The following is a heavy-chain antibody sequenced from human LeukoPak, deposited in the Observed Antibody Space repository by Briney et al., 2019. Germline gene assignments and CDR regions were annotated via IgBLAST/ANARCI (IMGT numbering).Heavy chain of an antibody. CDR3: AKEHRYCSGGSCYH. CDR1: GFTFSSYA. CDR2: ISGSGGST. Sequence: GGSLRLSCAASGFTFSSYAMSWVRQAPGKGLEWVSAISGSGGSTYYADSVKGRFTISRDNSKNTPYLQMNSLRAEDTAVYYCAKEHRYCSGGSCYHWGQGTLVTVSS. J-gene: IGHJ1*01. V-gene: IGHV3-23*01. D-gene: IGHD2-15*01.